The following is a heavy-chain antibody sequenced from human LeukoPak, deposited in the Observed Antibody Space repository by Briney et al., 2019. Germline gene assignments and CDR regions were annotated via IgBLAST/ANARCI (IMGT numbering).Heavy chain of an antibody. CDR3: SRGLQRAKIWFDR. CDR2: ISSTGNYI. V-gene: IGHV3-21*01. Sequence: PGESLRHSCPASGFTLSSHTMNWVRQAPGKGLEWVSSISSTGNYIYYADSVKGRFNISRDSAKNSLCLQMNSLRAEDTAVYYCSRGLQRAKIWFDRRVPRSMVTVSS. CDR1: GFTLSSHT. D-gene: IGHD5-12*01. J-gene: IGHJ5*02.